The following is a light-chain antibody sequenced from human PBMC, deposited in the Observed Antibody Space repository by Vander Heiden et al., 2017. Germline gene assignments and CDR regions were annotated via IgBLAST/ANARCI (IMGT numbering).Light chain of an antibody. CDR1: SSDVGAYNY. CDR2: DVS. Sequence: QSALTQPASVSGSPGQSITISCPGTSSDVGAYNYVSWYQQFPGKVPKPIIYDVSYRPSGVSNRFSGSKSGNTASLTISGLQAEDEADYYCCSYTSSNTLVFGGGTKLTVL. J-gene: IGLJ2*01. CDR3: CSYTSSNTLV. V-gene: IGLV2-14*03.